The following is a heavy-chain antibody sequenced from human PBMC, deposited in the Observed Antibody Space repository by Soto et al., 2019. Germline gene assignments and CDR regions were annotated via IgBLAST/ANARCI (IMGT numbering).Heavy chain of an antibody. V-gene: IGHV1-69*13. CDR1: GGTFSSYA. Sequence: GASVKVSCKASGGTFSSYAISWVRQAPGQGLEGMGGIIPIFGTANYAQKFQGRVTITADESTSTAYMELSSLRSEDTAVYYCARYSSSLIGYYYGMDVWGQGTTVTVSS. CDR3: ARYSSSLIGYYYGMDV. J-gene: IGHJ6*02. D-gene: IGHD6-13*01. CDR2: IIPIFGTA.